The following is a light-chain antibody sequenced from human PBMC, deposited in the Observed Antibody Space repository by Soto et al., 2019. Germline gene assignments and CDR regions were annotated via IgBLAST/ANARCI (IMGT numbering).Light chain of an antibody. CDR3: QPRGARWT. V-gene: IGKV3-11*01. Sequence: IVLTQSPSTLSLSPGERASLSCRASQSVSGSLAWFQQKPGQAPTLLISDARDRATRIPARCSGTGSGTDFTLSIIRLEHEDFAVYHCQPRGARWTFGQGTRLEIK. CDR1: QSVSGS. CDR2: DAR. J-gene: IGKJ5*01.